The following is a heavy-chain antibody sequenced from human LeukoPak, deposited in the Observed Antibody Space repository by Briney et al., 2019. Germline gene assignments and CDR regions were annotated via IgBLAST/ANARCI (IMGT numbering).Heavy chain of an antibody. Sequence: PSETLPLTCAVYGGSFSGYYWSWIRQPPGKGLEWIGEINHSGSTNYNPSLKSRVTISVDKSKNQFSLKLSSVTAADTAVYYCARRYPHRYCSSTSCYMARGSTNNWFDPWGQGTLVTVSS. J-gene: IGHJ5*02. CDR2: INHSGST. CDR3: ARRYPHRYCSSTSCYMARGSTNNWFDP. D-gene: IGHD2-2*02. V-gene: IGHV4-34*01. CDR1: GGSFSGYY.